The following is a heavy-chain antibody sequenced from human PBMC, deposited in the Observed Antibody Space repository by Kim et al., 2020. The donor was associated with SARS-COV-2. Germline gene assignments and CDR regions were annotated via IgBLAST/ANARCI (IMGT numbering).Heavy chain of an antibody. CDR1: GFTFSSYG. V-gene: IGHV3-30*18. CDR2: ISYDGSNK. CDR3: AKDPFTVTTGNY. D-gene: IGHD4-17*01. Sequence: GGSLRLSCAASGFTFSSYGMHWVRQAPGKGLEWVAVISYDGSNKYYADSVKGRFTISRDNSKNTLYLQMNSLRAEDTAVYYCAKDPFTVTTGNYWGQGTLVTVSS. J-gene: IGHJ4*02.